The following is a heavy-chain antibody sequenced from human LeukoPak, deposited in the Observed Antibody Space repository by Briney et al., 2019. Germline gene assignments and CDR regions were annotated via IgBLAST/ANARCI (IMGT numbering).Heavy chain of an antibody. Sequence: GGSLRLSCEASGFSFSNYNMNWVRQAPERGLEWVSYITLSSTTIYYADSVKGRFTIFRDNAKNSLYLQMDSLRAEDTAVYYCARGGYYYDSSGPPDYWGQGTLVTVSS. J-gene: IGHJ4*02. CDR1: GFSFSNYN. CDR2: ITLSSTTI. V-gene: IGHV3-48*01. D-gene: IGHD3-22*01. CDR3: ARGGYYYDSSGPPDY.